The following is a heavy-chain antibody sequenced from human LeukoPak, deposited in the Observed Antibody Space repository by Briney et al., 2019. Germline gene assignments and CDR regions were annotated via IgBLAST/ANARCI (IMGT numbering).Heavy chain of an antibody. J-gene: IGHJ5*02. CDR3: ARVSTSGYRDWLDP. CDR1: GYTFTGYY. V-gene: IGHV1-2*02. D-gene: IGHD3-9*01. Sequence: GASVKVSCKASGYTFTGYYMHWVRQAPGQGLEWMGWIYPKSGGTNSAQKFQGRVTMTRDTSISTAYMELSRLKFDDTAVYYCARVSTSGYRDWLDPWGQGTLVTVSS. CDR2: IYPKSGGT.